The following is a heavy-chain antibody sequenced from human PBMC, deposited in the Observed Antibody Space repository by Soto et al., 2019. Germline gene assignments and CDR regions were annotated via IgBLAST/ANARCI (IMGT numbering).Heavy chain of an antibody. J-gene: IGHJ6*02. CDR2: IHPGDSDN. CDR1: GYSFTSNW. Sequence: GETLKISCTGSGYSFTSNWIAWVRQMPGKGLEWMGIIHPGDSDNKYSPSFHSKITISADKSNSTAYLQWISLKTSDTVTNYYAIRGHGLETYNGMDVWAQGTTVTVAS. CDR3: AIRGHGLETYNGMDV. D-gene: IGHD3-10*01. V-gene: IGHV5-51*01.